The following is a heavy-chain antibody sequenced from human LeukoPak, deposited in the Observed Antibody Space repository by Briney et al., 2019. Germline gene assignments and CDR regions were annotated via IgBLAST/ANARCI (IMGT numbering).Heavy chain of an antibody. D-gene: IGHD3-10*01. CDR3: ARDRGNGYGLDAFDI. CDR2: IYYSGST. CDR1: GASVNNDF. V-gene: IGHV4-59*02. Sequence: SETLSLTCSVSGASVNNDFWSWIRQPPGKGLEWIGYIYYSGSTNYNPSLKSRVTISVDTSKNQFSLKLSSVTAADTAVYYCARDRGNGYGLDAFDIWGQGTMVTVSS. J-gene: IGHJ3*02.